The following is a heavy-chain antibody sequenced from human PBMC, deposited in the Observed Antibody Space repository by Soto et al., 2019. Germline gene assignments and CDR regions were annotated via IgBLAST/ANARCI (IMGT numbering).Heavy chain of an antibody. D-gene: IGHD2-15*01. CDR3: ARETTPVYYYGMDV. CDR2: ISYDGSNK. J-gene: IGHJ6*02. Sequence: PGGSLRLSCAASGFTFSSYVMHWVRQAPGKGLEWVAVISYDGSNKYYADSVKGRFTISRDNSKNTLYLQMNSLRAEDTAVYYCARETTPVYYYGMDVWGQGTTVTVSS. CDR1: GFTFSSYV. V-gene: IGHV3-30*03.